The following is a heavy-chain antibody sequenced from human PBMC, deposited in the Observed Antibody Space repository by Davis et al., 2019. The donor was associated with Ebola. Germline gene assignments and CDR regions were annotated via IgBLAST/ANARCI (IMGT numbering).Heavy chain of an antibody. J-gene: IGHJ4*02. CDR3: ARAYSGSYSGLDY. Sequence: GESLKISCAASGFTFSRNGMHWVRQAPGKGLEWMAFIRYDGSNKYYADSVKGRFTISRDNSKNTLYLQMNSLRAEDTAVYYCARAYSGSYSGLDYWGQGTLVTVSS. D-gene: IGHD1-26*01. CDR1: GFTFSRNG. V-gene: IGHV3-30*02. CDR2: IRYDGSNK.